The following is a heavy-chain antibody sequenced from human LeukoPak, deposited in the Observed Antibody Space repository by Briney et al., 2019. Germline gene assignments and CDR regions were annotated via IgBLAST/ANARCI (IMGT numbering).Heavy chain of an antibody. CDR1: GQSFTSYW. J-gene: IGHJ5*02. D-gene: IGHD1-14*01. Sequence: GESLKISCTGFGQSFTSYWIGWVRQMPGKGLEWMGIIYPGNSDTQYSPSFQGQVTISVDKSIATAYLQWSSLKASDTAMYYCVCRKYYSTWSDPWDQGTLVTVAS. CDR3: VCRKYYSTWSDP. V-gene: IGHV5-51*01. CDR2: IYPGNSDT.